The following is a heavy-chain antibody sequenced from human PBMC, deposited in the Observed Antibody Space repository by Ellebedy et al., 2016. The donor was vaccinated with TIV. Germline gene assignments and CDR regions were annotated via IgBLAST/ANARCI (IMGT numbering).Heavy chain of an antibody. Sequence: GESLKISCAASGFTFSGYWMHWVRQPPGKGLVWVSRIATDGSSTTYADSVKGRFSISRDNAKNTLYLHMGSLRAEDTAVYYCVRDKQDYGGGYYFDGMDVWGQGTMVTISS. CDR2: IATDGSST. CDR3: VRDKQDYGGGYYFDGMDV. CDR1: GFTFSGYW. J-gene: IGHJ6*02. V-gene: IGHV3-74*01. D-gene: IGHD4-23*01.